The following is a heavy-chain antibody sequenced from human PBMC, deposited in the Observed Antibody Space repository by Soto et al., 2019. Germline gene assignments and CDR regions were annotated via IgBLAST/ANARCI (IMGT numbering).Heavy chain of an antibody. CDR1: GYTFTSYA. CDR3: ARDLAFGLSDY. J-gene: IGHJ4*02. Sequence: ASVKVSCKASGYTFTSYAMQWVCQAPGQRLEWMGWINAGNGNTKYSQKFQGRVTITRDTSASTAYMEVSSLTSEDTAVYYCARDLAFGLSDYWGQGTLVTVSS. V-gene: IGHV1-3*01. CDR2: INAGNGNT. D-gene: IGHD3-10*01.